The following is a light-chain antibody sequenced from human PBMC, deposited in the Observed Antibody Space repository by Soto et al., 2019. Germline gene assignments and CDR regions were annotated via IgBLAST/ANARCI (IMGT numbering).Light chain of an antibody. J-gene: IGLJ3*02. Sequence: QSVVTQPASVSGPPGQSITISCTGTSSDVGGYNYVSWYQQHPGKAPKLMIYEVSNRPSGVSNRFSGSKSGNTASLTISGLQAEDEADYYCSSYTSSSTWVFGGGTQLTVL. V-gene: IGLV2-14*01. CDR1: SSDVGGYNY. CDR2: EVS. CDR3: SSYTSSSTWV.